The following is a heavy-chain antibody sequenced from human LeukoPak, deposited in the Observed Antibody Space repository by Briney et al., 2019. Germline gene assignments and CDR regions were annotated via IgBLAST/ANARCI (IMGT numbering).Heavy chain of an antibody. CDR1: GGSISNYS. Sequence: SETLSLTCTVSGGSISNYSWSWIRQPPGKGLEWIGHIYYSGATKYNPSLKSRITISVDTSKNQFSLMLSSVTAADTAVYYCARFGITVVRGGKYYFDYWGQGTLVTVSS. D-gene: IGHD3-10*01. J-gene: IGHJ4*02. CDR3: ARFGITVVRGGKYYFDY. CDR2: IYYSGAT. V-gene: IGHV4-59*08.